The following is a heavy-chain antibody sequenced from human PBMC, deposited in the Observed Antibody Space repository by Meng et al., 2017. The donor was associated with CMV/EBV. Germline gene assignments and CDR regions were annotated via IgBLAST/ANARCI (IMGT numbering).Heavy chain of an antibody. D-gene: IGHD3-10*01. CDR1: TFTSYG. V-gene: IGHV1-18*01. CDR2: ISTYGGNT. J-gene: IGHJ4*02. CDR3: ASVGYYCGSGSYYTDLDY. Sequence: TFTSYGISLLRPAPRQLLEWVGCISTYGGNTNVAQLLQSGVTITANSSTSTDFMVLRSLRSDDTVVYYCASVGYYCGSGSYYTDLDYWGQGTLVTVSS.